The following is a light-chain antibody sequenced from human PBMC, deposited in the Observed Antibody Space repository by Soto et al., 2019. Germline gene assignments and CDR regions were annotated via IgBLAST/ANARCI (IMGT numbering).Light chain of an antibody. J-gene: IGKJ1*01. CDR1: QSVSST. Sequence: EIVMTQSPATLSVSPGYRATLSCRASQSVSSTLAWYQQKPGQAPRPLIYVASPRATGIPARFSGSGSGTEFTLTIISLQSEDFAVYYCQQYNNWPPRAFGQGTKVEIK. V-gene: IGKV3-15*01. CDR3: QQYNNWPPRA. CDR2: VAS.